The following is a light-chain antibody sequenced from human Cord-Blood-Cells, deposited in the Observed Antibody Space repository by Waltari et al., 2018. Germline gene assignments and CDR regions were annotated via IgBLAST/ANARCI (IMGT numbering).Light chain of an antibody. V-gene: IGKV1-33*01. Sequence: DIQMTQPPFSMSATVGGRVTITCQACQDISNYLNWYQQKPGKAPKPLHYDASNLETGVPSRINGSGSRTDFTLSISRLQPEYIATYHFQQYDNLPPTVGSGTKVDI. J-gene: IGKJ3*01. CDR1: QDISNY. CDR2: DAS. CDR3: QQYDNLPPT.